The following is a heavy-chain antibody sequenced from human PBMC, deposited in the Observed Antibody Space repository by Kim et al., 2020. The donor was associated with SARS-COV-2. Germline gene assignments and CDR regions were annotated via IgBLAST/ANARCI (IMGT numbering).Heavy chain of an antibody. Sequence: SVKVSCKASGGTFSSYAISWVRQAPGQGLEWMGGIIPIFGTANYAQKFQGRVTITADESTSTAYMGLSSLRSEDTAVYYCARENYDSSGYYGYYYYGMDVWGQGTTVTVSS. D-gene: IGHD3-22*01. CDR2: IIPIFGTA. J-gene: IGHJ6*02. CDR3: ARENYDSSGYYGYYYYGMDV. V-gene: IGHV1-69*13. CDR1: GGTFSSYA.